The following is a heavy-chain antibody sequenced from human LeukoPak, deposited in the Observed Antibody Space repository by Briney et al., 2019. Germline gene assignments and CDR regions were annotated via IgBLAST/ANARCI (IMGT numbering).Heavy chain of an antibody. Sequence: GGSLRLSCAASGFTFSDYYMSWIRQAPGKGLEWVSYISSSGSTIYYADSVKGRFTISRDNAKNSLYLQMSSLRAEDTAVYYCARDRTGTTPVYYYYYGMDVWGQGTTVTVSS. CDR2: ISSSGSTI. V-gene: IGHV3-11*01. J-gene: IGHJ6*02. D-gene: IGHD1-1*01. CDR1: GFTFSDYY. CDR3: ARDRTGTTPVYYYYYGMDV.